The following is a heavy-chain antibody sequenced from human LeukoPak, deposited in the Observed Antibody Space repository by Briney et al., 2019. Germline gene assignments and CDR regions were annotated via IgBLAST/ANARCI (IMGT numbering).Heavy chain of an antibody. D-gene: IGHD2-15*01. CDR3: ARSGSAGSSHFDY. J-gene: IGHJ4*02. V-gene: IGHV3-30*04. Sequence: WXRQAPXXXXEWVAVISYDGSNKYYADSVKGRFTISRDNSKNTLYLQMNSLRAEDTAVYYCARSGSAGSSHFDYWGQGTLVTVSS. CDR2: ISYDGSNK.